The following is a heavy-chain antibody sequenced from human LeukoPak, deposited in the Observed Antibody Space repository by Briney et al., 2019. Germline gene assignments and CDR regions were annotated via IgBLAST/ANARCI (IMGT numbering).Heavy chain of an antibody. V-gene: IGHV3-21*01. CDR3: ARDHEI. J-gene: IGHJ3*02. CDR2: IFPSGGEI. CDR1: GFTFSTFA. Sequence: GGSLRLSCAASGFTFSTFAMIWVRQPPGKGLEWVSSIFPSGGEIHYADSVRGRFTISRDNAKNSLYLQMNSLRAEDTAVYYCARDHEIWGQGTMVTVSS.